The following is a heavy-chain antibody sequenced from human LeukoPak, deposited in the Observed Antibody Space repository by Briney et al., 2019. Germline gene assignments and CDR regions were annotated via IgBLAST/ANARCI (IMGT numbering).Heavy chain of an antibody. CDR1: GDSFSSYY. CDR3: AGSNYYGSGRYLRGYYYYGMDV. Sequence: PSETLSLTCTVSGDSFSSYYWSWLRQPPGKGLEWIGYIYYSGSTNYNPSLKSRVTISVDTSKNQFSLKLSSVTAADTAVYYCAGSNYYGSGRYLRGYYYYGMDVWGQGTTVTVSS. V-gene: IGHV4-59*01. D-gene: IGHD3-10*01. J-gene: IGHJ6*02. CDR2: IYYSGST.